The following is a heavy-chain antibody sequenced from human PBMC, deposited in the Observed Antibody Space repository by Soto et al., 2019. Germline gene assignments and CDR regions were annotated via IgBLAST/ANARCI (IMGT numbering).Heavy chain of an antibody. V-gene: IGHV4-4*07. CDR2: IYATGTT. CDR1: GASISGFY. Sequence: QVQLQESGPGLVKPSETLSLTCTVSGASISGFYWSWIRKSAGKGLEWIGRIYATGTTDYNPSLKSRVMMSVDTSKKQFSLKLRSVTAAATAVYYCVRDGTKTLRDWFDPWGQGISVTFSS. J-gene: IGHJ5*02. CDR3: VRDGTKTLRDWFDP. D-gene: IGHD1-1*01.